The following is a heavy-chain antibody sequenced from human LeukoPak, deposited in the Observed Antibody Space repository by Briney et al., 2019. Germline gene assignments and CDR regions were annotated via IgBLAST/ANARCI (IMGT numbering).Heavy chain of an antibody. CDR1: GGSISSSSYY. CDR2: IYYSGST. CDR3: ARDHRVMVFGVVTFLVFDY. J-gene: IGHJ4*02. V-gene: IGHV4-39*07. D-gene: IGHD3-3*01. Sequence: SETLSLTCTVSGGSISSSSYYWGWIRQPPGKGLEWIGSIYYSGSTYYNPSLKSRVTISVDTSKNQFSLKLSSVTAADTAVYYCARDHRVMVFGVVTFLVFDYWGQGTLVTVSS.